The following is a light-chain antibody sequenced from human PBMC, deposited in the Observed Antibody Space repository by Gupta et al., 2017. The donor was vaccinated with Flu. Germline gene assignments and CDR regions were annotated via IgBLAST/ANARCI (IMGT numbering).Light chain of an antibody. Sequence: GTLALSPGERATLPCRASQSVSSSYLAWYQQKPGQAPRLPIYDASSRASGIPDRFSGSGSGTDFTLTISRLEPEDFAVYYCQQYGSSPWTFGQGTKVEIK. CDR3: QQYGSSPWT. CDR2: DAS. J-gene: IGKJ1*01. CDR1: QSVSSSY. V-gene: IGKV3-20*01.